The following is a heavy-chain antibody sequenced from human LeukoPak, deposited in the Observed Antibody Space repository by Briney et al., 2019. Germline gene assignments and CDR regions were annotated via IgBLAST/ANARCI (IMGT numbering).Heavy chain of an antibody. J-gene: IGHJ4*02. V-gene: IGHV4-30-2*01. Sequence: SETLSLTCAVSGGSISSGGYSWSWIRQPPGKGLEWIGYIYHSGSTYYNPSLKSRVTISVDRSKNQFSLKLSSVTAADTAVYYCARAGDSSGWFWQYWGQGTLVTVSS. CDR1: GGSISSGGYS. CDR3: ARAGDSSGWFWQY. CDR2: IYHSGST. D-gene: IGHD6-13*01.